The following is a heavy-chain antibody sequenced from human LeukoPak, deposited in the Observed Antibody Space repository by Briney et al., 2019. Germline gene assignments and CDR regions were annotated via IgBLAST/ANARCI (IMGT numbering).Heavy chain of an antibody. Sequence: ASVKVSCKASGYTFTSYGISWVRQAPGQGLEWMGWISAYNGNTNYAQKLQGRVTMTTDTSTSTAYMELSSLRSEDTAVYYCARDRRISHYRPNWFDPWGQGTLVTVSS. D-gene: IGHD2-15*01. V-gene: IGHV1-18*01. J-gene: IGHJ5*02. CDR1: GYTFTSYG. CDR3: ARDRRISHYRPNWFDP. CDR2: ISAYNGNT.